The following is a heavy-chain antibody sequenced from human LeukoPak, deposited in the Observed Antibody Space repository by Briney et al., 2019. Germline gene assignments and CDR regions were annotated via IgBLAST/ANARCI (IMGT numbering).Heavy chain of an antibody. CDR1: GGSISSYY. D-gene: IGHD4-23*01. J-gene: IGHJ3*02. Sequence: PSETLSLTCTVSGGSISSYYWSWIRQPPGKGLEWIGYIYYSGSTNYNPSLKSRVTISVDTSKNQFSLKLSSVTAADTAVYYCARVGGGNYDAFDIWGQGTMVTVSS. V-gene: IGHV4-59*01. CDR3: ARVGGGNYDAFDI. CDR2: IYYSGST.